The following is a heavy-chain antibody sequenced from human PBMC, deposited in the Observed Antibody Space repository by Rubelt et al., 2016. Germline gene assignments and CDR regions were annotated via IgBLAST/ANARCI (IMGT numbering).Heavy chain of an antibody. CDR1: GGSFSGYY. V-gene: IGHV4-34*01. CDR3: ARGLARAAAAPRRLWFDP. Sequence: QVQLQQWGAGLLKPSETLSLTCAVYGGSFSGYYWSWIRQPPGKGLEWIGEINHRGSTNYNPSLKSRVTISGETYKKQFSWKLSSVTAADTAVYYCARGLARAAAAPRRLWFDPWGQGTLVTVSS. D-gene: IGHD6-13*01. CDR2: INHRGST. J-gene: IGHJ5*02.